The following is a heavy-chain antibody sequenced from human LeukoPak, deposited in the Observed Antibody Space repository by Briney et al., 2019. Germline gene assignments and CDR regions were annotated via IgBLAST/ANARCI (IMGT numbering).Heavy chain of an antibody. V-gene: IGHV4-59*01. D-gene: IGHD3-10*01. CDR1: GGSISNYY. J-gene: IGHJ6*03. CDR3: ARGVGELLSYYYYYYMDV. Sequence: TSETLSLTCTVSGGSISNYYWNWIRQPPGKGLEWIGFIYSSGTTNYNPSLKSRLSFSIDTSKNQFSLKLTSMTAADTAVYYCARGVGELLSYYYYYYMDVWGKGTTVTISS. CDR2: IYSSGTT.